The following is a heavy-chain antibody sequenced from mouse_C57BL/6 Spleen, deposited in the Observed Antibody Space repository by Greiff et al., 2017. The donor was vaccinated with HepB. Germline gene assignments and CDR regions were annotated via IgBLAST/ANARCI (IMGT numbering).Heavy chain of an antibody. Sequence: VHLVASGAELVRPGASVTLSCKASGYTFTDYEMHWVKQTPVHGLEWIGAIDPETGGTAYNQKFKGKAILTADKSSSTAYMELRSLTSEDSAVYYCTRWSNYVWFADWGQGTLVTVSA. CDR3: TRWSNYVWFAD. CDR1: GYTFTDYE. CDR2: IDPETGGT. V-gene: IGHV1-15*01. J-gene: IGHJ3*01. D-gene: IGHD2-5*01.